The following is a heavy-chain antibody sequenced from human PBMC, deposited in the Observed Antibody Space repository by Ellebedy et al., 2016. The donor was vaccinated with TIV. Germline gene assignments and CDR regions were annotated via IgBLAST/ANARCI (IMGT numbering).Heavy chain of an antibody. J-gene: IGHJ4*02. CDR3: ARYSGYHFRGNYFDY. CDR2: IVAVFGTT. D-gene: IGHD5-12*01. CDR1: GDTFNSYA. V-gene: IGHV1-69*13. Sequence: AASVKVSCKASGDTFNSYAISWVRQAPGQGLEWMGGIVAVFGTTTYAQRFQGRVTITADESTNTVYMELSSLTADDTAAYYCARYSGYHFRGNYFDYWGQGTLVTVSS.